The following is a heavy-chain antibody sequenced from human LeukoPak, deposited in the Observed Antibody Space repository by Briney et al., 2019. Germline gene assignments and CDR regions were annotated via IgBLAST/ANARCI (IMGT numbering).Heavy chain of an antibody. Sequence: GGSLRLSCAASGVTFSNYAMHWVRQAPGKGLEWVAVISYDGSNKYYADSLKGRITICRDNSKNTLYLQTNSLRSEDTAVYYCSRGQFRLGQYDSSAFDYWGQGTLVTVSS. V-gene: IGHV3-30*04. CDR2: ISYDGSNK. D-gene: IGHD3-22*01. CDR3: SRGQFRLGQYDSSAFDY. J-gene: IGHJ4*02. CDR1: GVTFSNYA.